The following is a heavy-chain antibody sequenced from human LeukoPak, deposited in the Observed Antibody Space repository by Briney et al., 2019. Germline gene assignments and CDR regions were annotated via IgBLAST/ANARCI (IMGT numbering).Heavy chain of an antibody. Sequence: GGSLRLSCAASGFTLSGYWMSWVRQAPGKGLEWVANINQDGSENYYVDSVKGRFTISRDNANNSLYLEMNSLTPEDTAVYYCARDLRAGGTWSYGVYFDLWGRGTLVTVSS. V-gene: IGHV3-7*01. CDR1: GFTLSGYW. CDR2: INQDGSEN. J-gene: IGHJ2*01. CDR3: ARDLRAGGTWSYGVYFDL. D-gene: IGHD4-17*01.